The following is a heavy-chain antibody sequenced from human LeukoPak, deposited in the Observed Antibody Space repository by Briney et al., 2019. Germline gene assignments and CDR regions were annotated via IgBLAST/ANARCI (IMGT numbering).Heavy chain of an antibody. V-gene: IGHV4-59*01. J-gene: IGHJ6*02. CDR1: GVSISSYY. CDR3: ARRIAAFNYGMDV. Sequence: SSETLSLTCTVSGVSISSYYWSWIRQPPGKGLKWIGYIYYSGSTNYNPSLKSRVTISVDTSKNQFSLKLSSVTAADTAVYYCARRIAAFNYGMDVWGQGTTVTVSS. CDR2: IYYSGST. D-gene: IGHD6-6*01.